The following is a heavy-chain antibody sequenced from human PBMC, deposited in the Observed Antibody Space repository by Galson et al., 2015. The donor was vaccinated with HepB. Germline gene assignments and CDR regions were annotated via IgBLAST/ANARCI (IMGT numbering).Heavy chain of an antibody. V-gene: IGHV1-18*01. CDR2: ISAYNGNT. CDR3: ARESGTTYFGYYYYYMDV. J-gene: IGHJ6*03. Sequence: SVKVSCKASGGTFSSYAISWVRQAPGQGLEWMGWISAYNGNTNYAQKLQGRVTMTTDTSTSTAYMELRSLRSDDTAVYYCARESGTTYFGYYYYYMDVWGKGTTVTVSS. D-gene: IGHD1-7*01. CDR1: GGTFSSYA.